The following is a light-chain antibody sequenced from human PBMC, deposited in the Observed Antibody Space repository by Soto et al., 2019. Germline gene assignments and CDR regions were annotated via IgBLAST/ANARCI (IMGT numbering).Light chain of an antibody. Sequence: QSVLTQPASVSGSPGQSITISCTGTSSDIGHYDYVSWYQQHPGKAPKLMIYHVTYRPSGVSNRYSGSKSGNSASLTISALQADDEAEYYCCSLTTSHTYVFGSGTKLIVL. V-gene: IGLV2-14*03. CDR3: CSLTTSHTYV. CDR1: SSDIGHYDY. J-gene: IGLJ1*01. CDR2: HVT.